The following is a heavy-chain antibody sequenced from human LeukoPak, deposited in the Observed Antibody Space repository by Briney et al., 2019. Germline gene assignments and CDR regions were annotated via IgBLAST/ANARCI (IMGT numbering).Heavy chain of an antibody. CDR3: ASGHLTEDDLAWRAFDI. D-gene: IGHD3-10*01. V-gene: IGHV3-7*01. Sequence: PGGSLRLSCAASGFSFRNSWMSWVRQAPGKGLEWVANIRQDGNEIYYMDSVKGRFTISRDNSKNTLYLQMNSLRAEDTAVYYCASGHLTEDDLAWRAFDIWGQGTMVTVSS. CDR1: GFSFRNSW. J-gene: IGHJ3*02. CDR2: IRQDGNEI.